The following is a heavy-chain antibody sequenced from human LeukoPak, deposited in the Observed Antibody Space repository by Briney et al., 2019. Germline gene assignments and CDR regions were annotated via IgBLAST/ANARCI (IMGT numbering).Heavy chain of an antibody. J-gene: IGHJ4*02. Sequence: SETLSLTCTVSGGSISSGGYSWRWIRQPPGKGLEWIGYIYHSGSTYYNPSLKSRVTISVDRSKNQFSLKLSSVTAADTAVYYCARDLRWFGEIGYFDYWGQGTLVTVSS. CDR3: ARDLRWFGEIGYFDY. CDR1: GGSISSGGYS. V-gene: IGHV4-30-2*01. CDR2: IYHSGST. D-gene: IGHD3-10*01.